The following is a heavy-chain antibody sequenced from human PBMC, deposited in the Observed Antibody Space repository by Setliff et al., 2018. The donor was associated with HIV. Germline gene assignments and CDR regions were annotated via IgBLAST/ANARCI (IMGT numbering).Heavy chain of an antibody. Sequence: SETLSLTCAVYGGPFSGYYWGWIRQPPGKGLEWIGEVHHSGSTYYNPSLKSRVTISVDTSKNQFSLKLSSVTAADTAVYYCARQVRGEWATDALHPPTKYWYFDLWGRDTLVTVSS. CDR1: GGPFSGYY. J-gene: IGHJ2*01. V-gene: IGHV4-34*01. CDR3: ARQVRGEWATDALHPPTKYWYFDL. D-gene: IGHD3-16*01. CDR2: VHHSGST.